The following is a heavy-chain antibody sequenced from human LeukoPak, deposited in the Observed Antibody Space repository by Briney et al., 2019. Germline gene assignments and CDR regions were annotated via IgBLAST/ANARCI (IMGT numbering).Heavy chain of an antibody. CDR3: ARAVVGAIHDAFDI. J-gene: IGHJ3*02. CDR2: IKQDGSEK. V-gene: IGHV3-7*01. CDR1: GFTFSSYW. D-gene: IGHD1-26*01. Sequence: GGSLRLSCAASGFTFSSYWMGWVRKAPGKGLEWVANIKQDGSEKYYVDSVKGRFTISRDNAKNSLYLQMNSLRAEDTAVYYCARAVVGAIHDAFDIWGQGTMVTVSS.